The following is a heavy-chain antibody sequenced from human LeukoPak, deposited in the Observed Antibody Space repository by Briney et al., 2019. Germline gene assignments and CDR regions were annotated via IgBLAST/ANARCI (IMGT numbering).Heavy chain of an antibody. Sequence: PGGSLRLSCAASGFTFSSYAMSWVRQAPGKGLEWVSAISGSDGSTYYADSVKGRFTISRDNSKNTLYLQMNSLRAEDTAVYYCARVPGDLGFFDYWGQGTLVTVSS. J-gene: IGHJ4*02. CDR3: ARVPGDLGFFDY. CDR2: ISGSDGST. CDR1: GFTFSSYA. V-gene: IGHV3-23*01. D-gene: IGHD2-21*01.